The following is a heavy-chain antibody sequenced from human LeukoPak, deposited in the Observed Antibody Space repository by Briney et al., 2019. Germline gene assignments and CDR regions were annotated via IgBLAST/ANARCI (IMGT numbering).Heavy chain of an antibody. V-gene: IGHV4-38-2*02. CDR2: IYHSGST. D-gene: IGHD6-6*01. J-gene: IGHJ5*02. CDR1: GCSISSGYY. CDR3: ARDGVYSSSMVYNWFDP. Sequence: NPSETLSLTCTVSGCSISSGYYWGWIRQPPGKGLEWIGSIYHSGSTYYNPSLKSRVTISVDTSKNQFSLKLSSVTAADTAVYYCARDGVYSSSMVYNWFDPWGQGTLVTVSS.